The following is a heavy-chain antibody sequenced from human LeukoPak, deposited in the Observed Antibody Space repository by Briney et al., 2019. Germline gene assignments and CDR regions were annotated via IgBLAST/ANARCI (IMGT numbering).Heavy chain of an antibody. Sequence: QPSETLSLTCTVSGGSISSTPYYWGWIRQPPGKGLEWIGTIYYSGSAYYNPSLRSRVTISMDTSKNQFSLNLSSVTAADTAVYYCTRDRQLEWFYSWGQGTLVTVSS. D-gene: IGHD3-10*01. CDR2: IYYSGSA. CDR1: GGSISSTPYY. J-gene: IGHJ5*01. CDR3: TRDRQLEWFYS. V-gene: IGHV4-39*07.